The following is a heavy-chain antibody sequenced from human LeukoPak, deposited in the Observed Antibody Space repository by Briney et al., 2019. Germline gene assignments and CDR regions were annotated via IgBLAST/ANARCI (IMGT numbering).Heavy chain of an antibody. CDR1: GFTFSHSY. CDR3: ARDMNYNLDY. J-gene: IGHJ4*02. CDR2: IDIDGNT. Sequence: GGSLRLSCAASGFTFSHSYIHWVRQAPGKGLVWVSRIDIDGNTVYADPVKGRFTIPRDNAKSTLYLEMNSLRAEDTAVYYCARDMNYNLDYWGPGTLVTVSP. V-gene: IGHV3-74*01. D-gene: IGHD1-7*01.